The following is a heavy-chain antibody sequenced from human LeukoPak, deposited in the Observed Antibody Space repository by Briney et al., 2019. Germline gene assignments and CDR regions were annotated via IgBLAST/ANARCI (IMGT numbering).Heavy chain of an antibody. CDR3: AKGDCSSTSCPPDYYYYYYMDV. V-gene: IGHV3-30*18. CDR2: ISYDGSNK. CDR1: GFTFSGYG. Sequence: GRSLRLSCAASGFTFSGYGMHWVRHAPGKGLELVAVISYDGSNKYYADSVKGRFTISRDNSKNTLYLQMNSLRTEDTAVYYCAKGDCSSTSCPPDYYYYYYMDVWGKGTMVTVSS. D-gene: IGHD2-2*01. J-gene: IGHJ6*03.